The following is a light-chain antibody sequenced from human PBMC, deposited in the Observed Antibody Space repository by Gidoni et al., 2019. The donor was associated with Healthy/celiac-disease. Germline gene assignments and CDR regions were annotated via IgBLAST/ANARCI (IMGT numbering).Light chain of an antibody. CDR2: KAS. Sequence: DIQMTQSPSTLSASLGDRVTITCRASQRSSSWLASYQQQPGKATNLLLYKASSFESVGPSRFSGSCAGTEFFLTTSSLQPDDFATYYCQQYSSYLYTFGQGTKLEIK. CDR1: QRSSSW. J-gene: IGKJ2*01. CDR3: QQYSSYLYT. V-gene: IGKV1-5*03.